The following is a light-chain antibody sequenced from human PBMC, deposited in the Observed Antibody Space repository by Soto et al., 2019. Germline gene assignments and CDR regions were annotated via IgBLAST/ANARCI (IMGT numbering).Light chain of an antibody. CDR1: SSDVGAYNY. Sequence: QSALTQPASVSGSPGQSITISCTGTSSDVGAYNYVSWYQQHPGEAPKLMIFEVNNRPSGVSNRFSGSKSGNTASLAISGLQAEDEADYYCSSYTSSSTLVFGGGTKLTVL. J-gene: IGLJ2*01. V-gene: IGLV2-14*01. CDR2: EVN. CDR3: SSYTSSSTLV.